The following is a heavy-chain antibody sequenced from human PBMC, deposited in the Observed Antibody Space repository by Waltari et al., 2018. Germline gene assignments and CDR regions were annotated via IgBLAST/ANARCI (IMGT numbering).Heavy chain of an antibody. CDR2: IYYSGST. J-gene: IGHJ4*02. D-gene: IGHD2-15*01. V-gene: IGHV4-59*01. CDR1: GGPLSSYY. Sequence: QVQLQESGPGLVKPSETLSLTCTVSGGPLSSYYWSWIRPPPGKGLEWIGYIYYSGSTNYNPSLKSRVTISVDTSKNQFSLKLSSVTAADTAVYYCARKNGSGIDYWGQGTLVTVSS. CDR3: ARKNGSGIDY.